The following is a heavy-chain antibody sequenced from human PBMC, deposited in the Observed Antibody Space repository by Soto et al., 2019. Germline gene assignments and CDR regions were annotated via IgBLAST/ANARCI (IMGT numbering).Heavy chain of an antibody. Sequence: VQLLESGGGLVQPGGSLRLSCAASGFTFSSYAMSWVRQAPGKGLEWVSAISGSGGSTYYADSVKGRFTISRDNAKNSLYLQMNSLRAEDTAVYYCARDRSYYGSDYWGQGTLVTVSS. CDR2: ISGSGGST. D-gene: IGHD1-26*01. J-gene: IGHJ4*02. CDR3: ARDRSYYGSDY. CDR1: GFTFSSYA. V-gene: IGHV3-23*01.